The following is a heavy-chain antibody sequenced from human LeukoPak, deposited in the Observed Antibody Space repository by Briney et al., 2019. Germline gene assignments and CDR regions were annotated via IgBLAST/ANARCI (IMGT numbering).Heavy chain of an antibody. J-gene: IGHJ4*02. CDR2: IYYSGST. Sequence: SETLSLTCTVSGGSISSYYWSWIRQPPGKGLEWIAYIYYSGSTNYNPSLKGRVTISVDTSKNQFSLKLYSVTAADTAVYYCARHLVYGSGTQPYFDYWGQGTLVTVSS. CDR1: GGSISSYY. D-gene: IGHD3-10*01. CDR3: ARHLVYGSGTQPYFDY. V-gene: IGHV4-59*08.